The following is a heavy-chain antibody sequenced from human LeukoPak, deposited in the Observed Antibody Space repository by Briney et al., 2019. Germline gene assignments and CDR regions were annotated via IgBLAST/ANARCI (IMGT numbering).Heavy chain of an antibody. J-gene: IGHJ3*02. D-gene: IGHD3-16*01. CDR1: GFTFSSYA. CDR3: AKDWGPKSILDAFDI. V-gene: IGHV3-23*01. Sequence: PGGSLRLSCAASGFTFSSYAMGWVRQAPGKGLEWVSAISGSGRSTYYADSVKGRFTISRDNSKNTLYLQMNSLRAEDTAVYYCAKDWGPKSILDAFDIWGQGTMVTVSS. CDR2: ISGSGRST.